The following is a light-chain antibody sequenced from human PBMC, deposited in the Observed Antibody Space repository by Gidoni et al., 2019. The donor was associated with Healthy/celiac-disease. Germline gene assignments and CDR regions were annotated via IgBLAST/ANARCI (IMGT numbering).Light chain of an antibody. V-gene: IGLV3-1*01. Sequence: SYELTQPPSVSVSPGQTASITCSGDKLGDKYACWYQQKPGQSPVLVIYQDSKRPSGIPERFSGSNSGNTATLTISGTQAMDEADYYCQAWDSSPHHTHAPFGGGTKLTVL. CDR1: KLGDKY. CDR3: QAWDSSPHHTHAP. CDR2: QDS. J-gene: IGLJ2*01.